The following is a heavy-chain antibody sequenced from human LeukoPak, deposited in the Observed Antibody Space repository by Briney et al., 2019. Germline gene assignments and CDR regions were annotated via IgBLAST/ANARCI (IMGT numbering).Heavy chain of an antibody. V-gene: IGHV3-74*01. CDR1: GFTFSSYW. CDR2: INSDGSST. CDR3: AGDGYIYGYTGMDV. Sequence: GGSLRLSCAASGFTFSSYWMHWVRQAPGKGLVWVSRINSDGSSTNYADSVKGRFTISRDNAKSTLYLQMNSLRAEDTAVYYCAGDGYIYGYTGMDVWGQGTTVTVSS. D-gene: IGHD5-18*01. J-gene: IGHJ6*02.